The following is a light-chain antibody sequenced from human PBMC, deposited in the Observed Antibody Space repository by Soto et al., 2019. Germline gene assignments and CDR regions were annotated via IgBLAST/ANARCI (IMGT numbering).Light chain of an antibody. V-gene: IGLV2-14*01. CDR3: ATRDERLSGRV. CDR1: SSDIGRYNY. J-gene: IGLJ3*02. Sequence: QSALTQPASVSGSPGQSITISCTGTSSDIGRYNYVSWFQQHPGKVPKLVIFEVNYRPSGVSDRFSGSKSGTSASLAISGLQSEDEADYYCATRDERLSGRVFGGGTQLTVL. CDR2: EVN.